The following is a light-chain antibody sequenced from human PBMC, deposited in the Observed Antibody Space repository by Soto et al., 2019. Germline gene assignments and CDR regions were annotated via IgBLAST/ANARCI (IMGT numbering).Light chain of an antibody. CDR1: QSVISY. CDR3: QQRRNWPLT. Sequence: EIVLTQSPATLSLSPGERATLSCRASQSVISYLAWYQQKPGQAPRLLIYDASNRATGIPARFSGSGSGTAFTLTISSLEPEAFAVYYCQQRRNWPLTFGPGTKVDIK. V-gene: IGKV3-11*01. CDR2: DAS. J-gene: IGKJ3*01.